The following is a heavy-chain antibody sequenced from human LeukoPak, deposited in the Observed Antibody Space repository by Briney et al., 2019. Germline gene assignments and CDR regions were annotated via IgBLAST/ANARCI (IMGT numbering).Heavy chain of an antibody. CDR1: GYTFTGYY. Sequence: ASVKVSCKASGYTFTGYYMHWGRQAPGQGLEWMGWINPNSGGTNYAQKFQGRVTMTRDTSISTAYMELSRLRSDDTAVYYCARGRGTSGSNRDFYYYYYMDVWGKGTTVTVSS. J-gene: IGHJ6*03. V-gene: IGHV1-2*02. CDR2: INPNSGGT. D-gene: IGHD2-15*01. CDR3: ARGRGTSGSNRDFYYYYYMDV.